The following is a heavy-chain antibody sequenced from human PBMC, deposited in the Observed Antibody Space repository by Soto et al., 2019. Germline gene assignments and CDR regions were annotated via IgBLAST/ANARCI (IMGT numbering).Heavy chain of an antibody. J-gene: IGHJ3*02. CDR3: AKDGSLDVVVVADTGFVSFDI. V-gene: IGHV3-23*01. CDR1: GFTFSSYA. CDR2: ISGSGGST. D-gene: IGHD2-15*01. Sequence: GGSLRLSCAASGFTFSSYAMSWVRQAPGKGLEWVSAISGSGGSTYYADSVKGRFTISRDNSKNTLYLQMNSLRAEDTAVYYCAKDGSLDVVVVADTGFVSFDIWGQGT.